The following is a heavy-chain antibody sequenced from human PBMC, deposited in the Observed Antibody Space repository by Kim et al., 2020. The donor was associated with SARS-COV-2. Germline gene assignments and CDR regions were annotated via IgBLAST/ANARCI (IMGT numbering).Heavy chain of an antibody. Sequence: VKVSCKASGGTFSSYAISWVRQAPGQGLEWMGGIIPIFGTANYAQKFQGRVTITADESTSTAYMELSSLRSEDTAVYYCAREEGPEYGYCSGGSCYKPGGWFDPWGQGTLVTVSS. J-gene: IGHJ5*02. CDR2: IIPIFGTA. CDR3: AREEGPEYGYCSGGSCYKPGGWFDP. CDR1: GGTFSSYA. D-gene: IGHD2-15*01. V-gene: IGHV1-69*13.